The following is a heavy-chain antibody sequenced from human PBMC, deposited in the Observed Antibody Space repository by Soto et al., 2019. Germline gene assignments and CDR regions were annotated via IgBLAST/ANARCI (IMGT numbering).Heavy chain of an antibody. CDR2: ISYSGNT. V-gene: IGHV4-59*08. CDR1: GVYITSYY. Sequence: SETLSLTCPVAGVYITSYYWSWIRQSPGKGLEWIGFISYSGNTNYNPSLKSRVIISRDTSRNEFSLRLTSVTAADTAVYYCATSSGPQSPIGDHWGQGTLVTVSS. D-gene: IGHD6-19*01. J-gene: IGHJ4*02. CDR3: ATSSGPQSPIGDH.